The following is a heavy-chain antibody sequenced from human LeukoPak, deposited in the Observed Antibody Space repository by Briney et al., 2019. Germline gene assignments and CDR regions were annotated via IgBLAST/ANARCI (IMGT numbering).Heavy chain of an antibody. V-gene: IGHV3-74*01. CDR3: ARAGSYRFDF. CDR1: GFTFSTYW. D-gene: IGHD3-10*01. J-gene: IGHJ4*02. CDR2: INPDGSTI. Sequence: GGSLRLSCAASGFTFSTYWVHWVRQTPGKGLVWVSRINPDGSTINYADSVKGRFTISRDNAMDKLYLQMNSLRAEDTAVYYCARAGSYRFDFWGQGTLVTVSS.